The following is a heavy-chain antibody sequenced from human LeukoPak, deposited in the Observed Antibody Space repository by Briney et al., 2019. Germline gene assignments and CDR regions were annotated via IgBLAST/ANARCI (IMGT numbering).Heavy chain of an antibody. Sequence: GGSLRLSCAASGFPFSSYWMSWVRQAPGKGLEWVANIKKDGDDKHYVDSVKGRFTVSRDNAKTSLYLQMNNLRAEDTAGYYCARVPGTSNYYGSGSPDYWGQGTLVTVSS. D-gene: IGHD3-10*01. V-gene: IGHV3-7*04. CDR3: ARVPGTSNYYGSGSPDY. J-gene: IGHJ4*02. CDR1: GFPFSSYW. CDR2: IKKDGDDK.